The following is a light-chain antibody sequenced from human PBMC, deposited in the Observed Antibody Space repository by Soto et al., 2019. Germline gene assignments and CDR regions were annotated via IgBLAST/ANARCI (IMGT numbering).Light chain of an antibody. CDR1: QSVSDW. Sequence: DIQMTQSPSTLSASVGDRVTIVCRASQSVSDWLAWYQQRPGKAPKVLIYGASSLESGVPSRFRGSGSGTEFTLTIISLQPDDFATYYCQQYNTYPWTFGQGTKVDIK. J-gene: IGKJ1*01. V-gene: IGKV1-5*02. CDR3: QQYNTYPWT. CDR2: GAS.